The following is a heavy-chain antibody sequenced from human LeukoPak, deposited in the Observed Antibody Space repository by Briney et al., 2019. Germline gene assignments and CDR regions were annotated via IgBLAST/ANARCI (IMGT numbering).Heavy chain of an antibody. CDR3: TFGLVDDAFDI. CDR1: GGSFSSYY. J-gene: IGHJ3*02. D-gene: IGHD3-3*01. Sequence: SETLSLTCTVSGGSFSSYYWSWIRQPAGKGLEWIGRICTSGNTNYNPSLKSRVTMSIDTSKNQFSLELSSVTAADTAVYYCTFGLVDDAFDIWGQGTMVTVSS. V-gene: IGHV4-4*07. CDR2: ICTSGNT.